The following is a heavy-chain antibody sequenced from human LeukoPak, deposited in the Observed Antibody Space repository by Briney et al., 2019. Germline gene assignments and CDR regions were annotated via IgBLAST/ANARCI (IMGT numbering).Heavy chain of an antibody. CDR3: AKDLDIYGDYDLPDY. J-gene: IGHJ4*02. CDR1: GFTVSSNY. Sequence: GGSLRLSCAASGFTVSSNYMSWVRQAPGKGLEWVAVISYDGSNKYYADSVKGRFTISRDNSKNTLYLQMNSLRAEDTAVYYCAKDLDIYGDYDLPDYWGQGTLVTVSS. D-gene: IGHD4-17*01. V-gene: IGHV3-30*18. CDR2: ISYDGSNK.